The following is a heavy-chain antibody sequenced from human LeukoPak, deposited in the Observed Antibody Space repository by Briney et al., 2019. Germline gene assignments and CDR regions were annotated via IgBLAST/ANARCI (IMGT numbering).Heavy chain of an antibody. J-gene: IGHJ6*03. CDR1: GGSISSGSYY. D-gene: IGHD6-13*01. CDR2: IYTSGST. V-gene: IGHV4-61*02. CDR3: ARDLRQQLGQYYYYYYMDV. Sequence: PSQTLSLTCTVSGGSISSGSYYWSWIRQPAGKGLEWVGRIYTSGSTNYNPSLKSRVTISGDTSKNQCSLKLSSVTAADTAVYYCARDLRQQLGQYYYYYYMDVWGKGTTVTVSS.